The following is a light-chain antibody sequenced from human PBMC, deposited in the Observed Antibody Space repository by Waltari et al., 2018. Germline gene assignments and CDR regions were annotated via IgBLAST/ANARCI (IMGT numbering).Light chain of an antibody. CDR3: AAWDSSLNGHI. V-gene: IGLV1-36*01. Sequence: QSVLTQPPSASEAARKSVTISCSGSSSNIGSNSVSWYQQFPETAPKLLIYYNDRRDSGVSDRVAGSKSGTSASLAISGLQTEDEADYYCAAWDSSLNGHIFGAGTRLTVL. CDR1: SSNIGSNS. J-gene: IGLJ1*01. CDR2: YND.